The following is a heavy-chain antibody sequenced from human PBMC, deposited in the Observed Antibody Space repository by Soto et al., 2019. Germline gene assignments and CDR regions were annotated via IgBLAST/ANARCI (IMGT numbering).Heavy chain of an antibody. CDR2: IYPDDSDT. V-gene: IGHV5-51*01. D-gene: IGHD3-22*01. J-gene: IGHJ4*02. CDR1: GYSFTSYY. CDR3: ARPRLSGYVIDY. Sequence: GESLKISCQTSGYSFTSYYIGWVRQMPGKGLEWMGIIYPDDSDTKYSPSFQGQVTISADKSISTAYLQWSSLKASDTAMYYCARPRLSGYVIDYWGQGTLVTVSS.